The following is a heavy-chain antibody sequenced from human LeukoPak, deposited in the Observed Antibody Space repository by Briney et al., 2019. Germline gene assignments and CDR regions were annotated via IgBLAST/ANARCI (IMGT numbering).Heavy chain of an antibody. CDR1: GGSISSGSYY. D-gene: IGHD6-19*01. Sequence: SETLSLTCTVSGGSISSGSYYWSWIRQPAGKGLEWIGRIYTSGSTNYNPSLKSRVTISVDTSKNQFSLKLSSVTAADTAVYYCARGSQGWGYYYYMDVWGKGTTVTISS. J-gene: IGHJ6*03. CDR3: ARGSQGWGYYYYMDV. V-gene: IGHV4-61*02. CDR2: IYTSGST.